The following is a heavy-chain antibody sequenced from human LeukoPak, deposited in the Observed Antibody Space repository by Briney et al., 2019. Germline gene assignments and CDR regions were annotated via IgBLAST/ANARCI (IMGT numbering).Heavy chain of an antibody. CDR2: IIPIFGTA. Sequence: ASVKVSCKASGGTFSSYAISWVRQAPGQGFEWMGGIIPIFGTANYAQKFQGRVTITTDESTSTAYMELSSLRSEDTAVYYCARADYGGPRYYMDVWGKGTTVTVSS. J-gene: IGHJ6*03. CDR1: GGTFSSYA. CDR3: ARADYGGPRYYMDV. V-gene: IGHV1-69*05. D-gene: IGHD4-23*01.